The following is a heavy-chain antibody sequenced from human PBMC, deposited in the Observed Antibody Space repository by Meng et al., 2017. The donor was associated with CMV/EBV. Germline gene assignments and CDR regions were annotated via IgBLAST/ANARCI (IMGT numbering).Heavy chain of an antibody. Sequence: ASALVSCKASAYTFASYGISWVRQAPGQGLEWMGWISAYNGNTNYAQKLQGRVTMTTDTSTSTAYKVLRSLRSGGTAVYYCARGTTVAFDIWGQGTMVTVSS. V-gene: IGHV1-18*01. CDR3: ARGTTVAFDI. D-gene: IGHD4-17*01. J-gene: IGHJ3*02. CDR2: ISAYNGNT. CDR1: AYTFASYG.